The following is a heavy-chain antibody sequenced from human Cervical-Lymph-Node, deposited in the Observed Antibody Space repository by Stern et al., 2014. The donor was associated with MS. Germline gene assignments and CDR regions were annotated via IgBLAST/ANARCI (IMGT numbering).Heavy chain of an antibody. J-gene: IGHJ4*02. CDR1: GFSLSNPRMG. CDR3: ARILYDSSGYYGDY. Sequence: QVTLKESGPVLVPPTETLMLTCTVSGFSLSNPRMGVSWLRQPPGQALEWLAPIFSHDENSYSTSLKSRLTISKVTTKSQVVLTMTNMDTVDTATYYCARILYDSSGYYGDYWGQGTLVTVSS. V-gene: IGHV2-26*01. CDR2: IFSHDEN. D-gene: IGHD3-22*01.